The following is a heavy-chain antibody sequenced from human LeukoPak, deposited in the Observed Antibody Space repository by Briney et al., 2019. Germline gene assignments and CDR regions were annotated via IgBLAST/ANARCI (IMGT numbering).Heavy chain of an antibody. CDR3: ARDPPTAHYYDSSGYYLPFYYYYGMDV. J-gene: IGHJ6*02. D-gene: IGHD3-22*01. CDR2: IKQDGSER. CDR1: GFTFSSYA. V-gene: IGHV3-7*01. Sequence: GGSLRLSCAASGFTFSSYAMSWVRQAPGKGLEWVANIKQDGSERYYVDSVKGRFTISRDNAKNSLYLQMNSLRAEDTAVYYCARDPPTAHYYDSSGYYLPFYYYYGMDVWGQGTTVTVSS.